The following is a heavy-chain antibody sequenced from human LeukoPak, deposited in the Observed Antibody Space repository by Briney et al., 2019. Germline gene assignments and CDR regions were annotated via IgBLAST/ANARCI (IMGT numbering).Heavy chain of an antibody. CDR3: AKDHENWRWLDI. D-gene: IGHD1-1*01. J-gene: IGHJ3*02. V-gene: IGHV3-30*18. Sequence: PGGSLRLSCAVSGFSISDYGMHWVRQAPGKGLEWVAVISSNGATGHDADSMKGRFTISRDNSKNTVYLQMCSVTTEDTALYYCAKDHENWRWLDIWGQGTMVTVSS. CDR2: ISSNGATG. CDR1: GFSISDYG.